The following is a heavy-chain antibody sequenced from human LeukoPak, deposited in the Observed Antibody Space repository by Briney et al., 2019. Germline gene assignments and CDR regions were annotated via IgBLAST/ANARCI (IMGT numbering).Heavy chain of an antibody. Sequence: ASVMVSCKASGYTFTGYYMHWVRQAPGQGLEWMGWINPSSGGTNYAQKFQGRVTMTRDTSISTAYMELSRLRSDDTAVYYCAGELNYYDSSGYCYWGQGTLVTVSS. V-gene: IGHV1-2*02. CDR3: AGELNYYDSSGYCY. CDR2: INPSSGGT. D-gene: IGHD3-22*01. J-gene: IGHJ4*02. CDR1: GYTFTGYY.